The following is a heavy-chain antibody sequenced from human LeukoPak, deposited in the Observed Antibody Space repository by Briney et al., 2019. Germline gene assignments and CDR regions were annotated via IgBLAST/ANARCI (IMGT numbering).Heavy chain of an antibody. D-gene: IGHD3-10*01. CDR3: ASIYYGSGSYYHYFDH. Sequence: SGTLSLTCSVSGGSISSSSYYWGWIRQPPGKGLEWIGSISYSGSTYYNPSLKSRVTISVDTSKNQFSLKLSSVTAADTAVYYCASIYYGSGSYYHYFDHWGQGTLVTVSS. CDR1: GGSISSSSYY. V-gene: IGHV4-39*01. CDR2: ISYSGST. J-gene: IGHJ4*02.